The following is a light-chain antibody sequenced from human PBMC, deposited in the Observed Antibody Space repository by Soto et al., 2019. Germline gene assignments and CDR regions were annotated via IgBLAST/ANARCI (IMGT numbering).Light chain of an antibody. CDR3: SSYTGSSTHAV. Sequence: QSALTQPASVSGSPGQSITISCTGTSSDVGGSNYVSWYQQHPGKAPKLMIYEVSNRPSGVSNRFSGSKSGNTASLTISGLQAEDEADYYCSSYTGSSTHAVFGGGTQLTVL. CDR2: EVS. J-gene: IGLJ7*01. V-gene: IGLV2-14*01. CDR1: SSDVGGSNY.